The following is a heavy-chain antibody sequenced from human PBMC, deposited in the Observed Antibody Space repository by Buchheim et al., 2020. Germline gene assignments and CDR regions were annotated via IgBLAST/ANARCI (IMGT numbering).Heavy chain of an antibody. D-gene: IGHD3-10*01. CDR1: GFTFSSYW. J-gene: IGHJ4*02. V-gene: IGHV3-74*01. CDR3: ARDPLSSYGSGSYMGRDDY. CDR2: INSDGSST. Sequence: EVQLVESGGGLVQPGGSLRLSCAASGFTFSSYWMHWVRQAPGKGLVCVSRINSDGSSTSYADSVKGRFTISRDNAKNTLYLKMNSLRAEDTAVYYCARDPLSSYGSGSYMGRDDYWGQGTL.